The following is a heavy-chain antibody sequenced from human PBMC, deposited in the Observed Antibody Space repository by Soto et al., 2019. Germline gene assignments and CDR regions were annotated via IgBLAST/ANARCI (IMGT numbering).Heavy chain of an antibody. J-gene: IGHJ4*02. CDR2: ISSSGATT. CDR3: ANSWELKPPSDC. CDR1: GFRFSNNA. V-gene: IGHV3-23*01. Sequence: SGGSLRLSCAASGFRFSNNAMTWVRQAPGKGLEWVSTISSSGATTYYADSVKGRFTISRDNSKDTLYLLMSSLRVDDTAVYFCANSWELKPPSDCWGQGALVTVSS. D-gene: IGHD1-26*01.